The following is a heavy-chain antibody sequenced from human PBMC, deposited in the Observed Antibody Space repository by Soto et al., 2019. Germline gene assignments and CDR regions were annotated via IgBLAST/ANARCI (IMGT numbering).Heavy chain of an antibody. CDR3: AHRPYILSSYSGYDIFDY. Sequence: QITLKESGPMLVKPTHTLTLTCTFSGFSLRNSGVGVGWIRQPPGKALEWLALIYWDDDKRYSPSLKSRLTVTKDTSKNQVVLTMTNMDPVDTATYYCAHRPYILSSYSGYDIFDYWVQGSLVTVSS. CDR2: IYWDDDK. J-gene: IGHJ4*02. CDR1: GFSLRNSGVG. V-gene: IGHV2-5*02. D-gene: IGHD5-12*01.